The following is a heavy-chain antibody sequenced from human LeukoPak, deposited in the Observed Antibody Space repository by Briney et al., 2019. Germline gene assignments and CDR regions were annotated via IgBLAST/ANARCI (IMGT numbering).Heavy chain of an antibody. Sequence: KTGGSLRLSCAASGFTFSNAWMSWVRQAPGKGLEWVGRIKSKTDGGTTDYAAPVKGRFTISRDDSKNTLYLQMNSLKTEDIAVYYCARGRDWAFDPWGQGTLVTVSS. CDR1: GFTFSNAW. J-gene: IGHJ5*02. V-gene: IGHV3-15*01. CDR3: ARGRDWAFDP. CDR2: IKSKTDGGTT. D-gene: IGHD3-9*01.